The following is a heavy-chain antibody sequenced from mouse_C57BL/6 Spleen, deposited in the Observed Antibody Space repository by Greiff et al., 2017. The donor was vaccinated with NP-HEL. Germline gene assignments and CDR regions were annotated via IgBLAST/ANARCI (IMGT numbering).Heavy chain of an antibody. Sequence: VQLQQPGAELVKPGASVKLSCKASGYTFTSYWMQWVKQRPGQGLEWIGEIDPSDSYTNYNQKFKGKATLTVDTSSSTAYMQLSSLTSEDAAVYYCTTPGRDYWGQGTPLTVSS. V-gene: IGHV1-50*01. J-gene: IGHJ2*01. D-gene: IGHD4-1*01. CDR3: TTPGRDY. CDR2: IDPSDSYT. CDR1: GYTFTSYW.